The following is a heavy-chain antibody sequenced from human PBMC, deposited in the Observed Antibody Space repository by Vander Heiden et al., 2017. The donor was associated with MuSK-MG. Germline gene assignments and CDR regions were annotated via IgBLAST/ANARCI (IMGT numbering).Heavy chain of an antibody. Sequence: QVQLVQSGAEVKKPGSSVKVSCKASGGTFSSYAISWVRQAPGQGLEWMGRLIPILGIANYAHEFQCRVTITADKSTSTAYMELSSLRSEDTAVYYCAGGCPQWLVRGNWFDPWGQGTLVTVSS. CDR3: AGGCPQWLVRGNWFDP. CDR1: GGTFSSYA. CDR2: LIPILGIA. D-gene: IGHD6-19*01. V-gene: IGHV1-69*04. J-gene: IGHJ5*02.